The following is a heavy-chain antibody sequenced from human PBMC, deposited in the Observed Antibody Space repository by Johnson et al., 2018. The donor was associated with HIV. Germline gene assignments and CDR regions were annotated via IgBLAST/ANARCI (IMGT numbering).Heavy chain of an antibody. CDR2: IYSGGST. J-gene: IGHJ3*01. CDR1: GFTFDDYA. Sequence: VQLVESGGGVVRPGGSLRLSCAASGFTFDDYAMSWVRQAPGKGLEWVSVIYSGGSTYYADSVKGRFTISRDTSKNTLYLQMNSLRAEDTAVYYCARGGGSWGQGTMVTVSS. V-gene: IGHV3-66*01. D-gene: IGHD3-16*01. CDR3: ARGGGS.